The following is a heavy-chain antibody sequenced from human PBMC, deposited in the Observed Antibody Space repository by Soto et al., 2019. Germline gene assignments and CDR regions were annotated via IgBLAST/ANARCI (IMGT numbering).Heavy chain of an antibody. Sequence: QVQLQESGPGLVKPSETLSLTCTVSGGSISPYFWSWIRQPPGKGLEWIGYIYYTRRTNYNPSLKSRVTVXXDXSRXQFSLEMTSVTAADTAVYYCARHGGSGTSEGWFDPWGQGTLVTVSS. J-gene: IGHJ5*02. CDR2: IYYTRRT. V-gene: IGHV4-59*08. CDR1: GGSISPYF. CDR3: ARHGGSGTSEGWFDP. D-gene: IGHD3-10*01.